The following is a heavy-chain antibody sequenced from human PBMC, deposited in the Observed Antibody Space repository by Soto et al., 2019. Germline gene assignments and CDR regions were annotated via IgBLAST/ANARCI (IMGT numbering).Heavy chain of an antibody. J-gene: IGHJ4*02. CDR2: VHYNGDT. Sequence: QVHLQESGPRLLKPSQTLSLTCSVSGDSLNSGGYYWTWVRQRPGKALEWVGSVHYNGDTYFSPSLRSRIYITLDTSKNAFSMMMTSVTDADTGIYFCARAAPRGRGVPTYVQYGGPGMQVTVSS. CDR1: GDSLNSGGYY. D-gene: IGHD3-10*01. CDR3: ARAAPRGRGVPTYVQY. V-gene: IGHV4-31*03.